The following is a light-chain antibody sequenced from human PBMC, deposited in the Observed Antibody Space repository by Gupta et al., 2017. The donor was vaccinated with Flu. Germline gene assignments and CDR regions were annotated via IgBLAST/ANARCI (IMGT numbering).Light chain of an antibody. CDR3: QQSYSNPLT. V-gene: IGKV1-39*01. Sequence: DIQMTQSPSSLSASVGDRVTITCRASQSISSYLNWYQQKPGKAPKLLIYAASSLQSGVPSRFSGSGSGTDFTLTISSLQPEDFATYYCQQSYSNPLTFGQGTKVEIK. CDR2: AAS. CDR1: QSISSY. J-gene: IGKJ1*01.